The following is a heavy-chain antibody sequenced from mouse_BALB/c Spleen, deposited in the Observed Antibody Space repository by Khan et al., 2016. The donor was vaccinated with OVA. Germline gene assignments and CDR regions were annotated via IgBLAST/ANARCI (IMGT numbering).Heavy chain of an antibody. J-gene: IGHJ2*01. CDR1: GYTFINYW. D-gene: IGHD1-1*01. V-gene: IGHV1-7*01. CDR2: INPSTGYT. Sequence: QVQLQQSGAELAKPGASVKMSCKASGYTFINYWILWVKQRPGQGLEWIGYINPSTGYTEYNQNFKNKANVTEDKSNSPAYMQMSSLTSEDSAVYYCARRGLRWDIDYWGQGTTLTVSS. CDR3: ARRGLRWDIDY.